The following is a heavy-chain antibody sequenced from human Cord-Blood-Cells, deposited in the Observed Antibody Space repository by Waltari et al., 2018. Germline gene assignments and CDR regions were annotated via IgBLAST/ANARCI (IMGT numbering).Heavy chain of an antibody. CDR1: GYTFTSYG. Sequence: QVQLVQSGAEVKKPGASVKVSCKASGYTFTSYGISWVRQAPGQGLEWMGWISAYNGNTNYAQKLQDRGTVTTDTSTSTAYMGLGGLRCEDTAVYYCARDEAGGGSYYYYYYGMDVWGQGTTVTVSS. CDR3: ARDEAGGGSYYYYYYGMDV. V-gene: IGHV1-18*01. CDR2: ISAYNGNT. J-gene: IGHJ6*02. D-gene: IGHD1-26*01.